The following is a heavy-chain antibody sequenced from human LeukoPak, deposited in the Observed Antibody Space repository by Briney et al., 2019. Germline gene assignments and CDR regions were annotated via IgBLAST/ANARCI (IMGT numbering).Heavy chain of an antibody. CDR3: ARANWNQLSYYFDY. J-gene: IGHJ4*02. Sequence: SETLSLTCAVYGGSFSGYYWSWIRQPPGKGLEWIGEINHSGSTNYNPSLKSRVTISVDTSKNQFSLKLSSVTAADTAVYYCARANWNQLSYYFDYWGQGTLVTVSS. D-gene: IGHD1-1*01. CDR1: GGSFSGYY. V-gene: IGHV4-34*01. CDR2: INHSGST.